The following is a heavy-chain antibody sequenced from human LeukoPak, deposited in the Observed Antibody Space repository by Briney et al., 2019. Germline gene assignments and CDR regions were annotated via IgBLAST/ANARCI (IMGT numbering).Heavy chain of an antibody. CDR3: ARPLGKGQDY. J-gene: IGHJ4*02. D-gene: IGHD7-27*01. V-gene: IGHV3-23*01. CDR2: ISDSGGST. CDR1: GFTFSSYA. Sequence: PGGSLRLSCAASGFTFSSYAMSWVRQAPGKGLEWVSAISDSGGSTYYADSVKGRFTISRDNSKNTLYLQMNSLRAEDTAVYYCARPLGKGQDYWGQGTLVTVSS.